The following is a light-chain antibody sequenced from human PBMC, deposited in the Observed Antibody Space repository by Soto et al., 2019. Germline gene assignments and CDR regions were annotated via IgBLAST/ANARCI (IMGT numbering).Light chain of an antibody. J-gene: IGLJ3*02. V-gene: IGLV8-61*01. Sequence: QAVVTQEPSFSVSPGRTVTLTCGLSSGSVSTSYYPSWYQQTPGQAPRTLIYSTTTRSSGVPDRFSGSILGNKAALTITGAQADDEPDYYCVLYMGSGISVFGGGTKVTVL. CDR2: STT. CDR1: SGSVSTSYY. CDR3: VLYMGSGISV.